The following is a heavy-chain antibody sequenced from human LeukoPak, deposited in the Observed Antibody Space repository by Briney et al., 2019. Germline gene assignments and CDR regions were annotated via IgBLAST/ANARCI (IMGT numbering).Heavy chain of an antibody. Sequence: GGSLRLSCAASGFTVSSNYMSWVRQAPGKGLEWVSVIYSGGSTYYADSVKGRFTISRDNSKNTLYLQMNSLRAEDTAVYYCAKGGERFLEWLFFDYWGQGTLVTVSS. D-gene: IGHD3-3*01. CDR3: AKGGERFLEWLFFDY. J-gene: IGHJ4*02. CDR2: IYSGGST. V-gene: IGHV3-53*01. CDR1: GFTVSSNY.